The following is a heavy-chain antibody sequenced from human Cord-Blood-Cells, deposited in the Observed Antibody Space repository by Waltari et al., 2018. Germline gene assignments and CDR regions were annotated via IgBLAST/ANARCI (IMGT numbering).Heavy chain of an antibody. Sequence: QVQLQESGPGLVKPSETLSLTCTVSGGSISSYYWSWIRQPTGKGLEWFGYTYYSGSTNHNPSLKSRVTISVDTSKNQFSLKLSSVTAADTAVYYCARSYSSSWFGDAFDIWGQGTMVTVSS. CDR3: ARSYSSSWFGDAFDI. V-gene: IGHV4-59*01. J-gene: IGHJ3*02. CDR2: TYYSGST. CDR1: GGSISSYY. D-gene: IGHD6-13*01.